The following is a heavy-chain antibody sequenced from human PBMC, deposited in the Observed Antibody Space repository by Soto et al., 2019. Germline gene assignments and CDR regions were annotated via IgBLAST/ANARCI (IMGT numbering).Heavy chain of an antibody. CDR1: GFTFSDYA. CDR2: ISATGGNI. D-gene: IGHD3-16*01. Sequence: GSLRLSCVASGFTFSDYAMTGVRQAPGKGLEWVATISATGGNIEYTDSLKGRFTISRGNSKNTLYLQLNGLTSDDTAVHYCAKVAGGLGYFDLWGRGTLVTVSS. V-gene: IGHV3-23*01. CDR3: AKVAGGLGYFDL. J-gene: IGHJ2*01.